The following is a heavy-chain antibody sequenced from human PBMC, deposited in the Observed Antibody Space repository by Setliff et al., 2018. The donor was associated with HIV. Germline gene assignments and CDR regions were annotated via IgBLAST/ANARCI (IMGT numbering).Heavy chain of an antibody. D-gene: IGHD6-13*01. V-gene: IGHV4-39*01. CDR1: GGSISSSSYY. J-gene: IGHJ6*03. CDR2: IYHRGST. CDR3: ARGRYRSRWYASDHYYIDV. Sequence: KSSETLSLTCTVSGGSISSSSYYWGWIRQPPGKGLQWIGSIYHRGSTYYNPSLKSRVTISVDTSKNQFSLKLRSVTAADTALYYCARGRYRSRWYASDHYYIDVWGKGTTVTVSS.